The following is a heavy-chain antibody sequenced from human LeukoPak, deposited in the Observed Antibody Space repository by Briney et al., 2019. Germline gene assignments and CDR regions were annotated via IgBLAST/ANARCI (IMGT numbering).Heavy chain of an antibody. J-gene: IGHJ4*02. CDR2: MNPNSGGT. CDR1: GYTFTGYY. V-gene: IGHV1-2*02. Sequence: ASVKVSCKASGYTFTGYYMHWVRQAPGQGLEWMGWMNPNSGGTNSAQKFQGRVTMTRDASISTAYMELSRLRSDDTAVYYCARDSSGPNYYLDYWGLGTLVTVSS. D-gene: IGHD3-22*01. CDR3: ARDSSGPNYYLDY.